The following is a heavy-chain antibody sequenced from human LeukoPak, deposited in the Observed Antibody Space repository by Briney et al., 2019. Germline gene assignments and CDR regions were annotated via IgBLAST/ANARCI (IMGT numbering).Heavy chain of an antibody. J-gene: IGHJ4*02. V-gene: IGHV6-1*01. CDR3: ARSRPSFDY. Sequence: SQTLSLTCAISGDSLSSNSAAWNWLRQSPSRGLEWLGRTYYRSKWYNDYAVSVKIRITINPDTSKNQFSLQLNSVTPEDTAVYYCARSRPSFDYWGQGALVTVSS. CDR2: TYYRSKWYN. CDR1: GDSLSSNSAA. D-gene: IGHD2-2*01.